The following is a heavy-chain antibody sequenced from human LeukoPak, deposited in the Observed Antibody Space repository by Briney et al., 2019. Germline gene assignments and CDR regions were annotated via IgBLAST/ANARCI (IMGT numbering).Heavy chain of an antibody. CDR2: VGGSGGHI. Sequence: GGSLRLSCAASGFSFSSYAMSWVRQAPGKGLEWVSVVGGSGGHIFYADSVKGRFTISRDNSKNTLYLQMNILRVEDTAVYYCAQASGWCSSSSCLQFDCWGQGTLVTVSS. J-gene: IGHJ4*02. V-gene: IGHV3-23*01. CDR3: AQASGWCSSSSCLQFDC. D-gene: IGHD2-15*01. CDR1: GFSFSSYA.